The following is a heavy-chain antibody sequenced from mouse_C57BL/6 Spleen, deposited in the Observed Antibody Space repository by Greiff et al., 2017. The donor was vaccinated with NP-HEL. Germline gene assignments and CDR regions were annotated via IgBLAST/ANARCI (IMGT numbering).Heavy chain of an antibody. D-gene: IGHD1-1*01. CDR2: IHPNRGST. Sequence: QVHVKQPGAELVKPGASVKLSCKASGYTFTSYWMHWVKQRPGQGLEWIGMIHPNRGSTNYNEKFKSKATLTVDKSSSTAYMQLSSLTSEDSAVYYCARDGDGPYFDYWGQGTTLTVSS. CDR3: ARDGDGPYFDY. CDR1: GYTFTSYW. V-gene: IGHV1-64*01. J-gene: IGHJ2*01.